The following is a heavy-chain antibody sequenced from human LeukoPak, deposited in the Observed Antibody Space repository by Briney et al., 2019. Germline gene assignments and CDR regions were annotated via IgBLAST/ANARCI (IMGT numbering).Heavy chain of an antibody. CDR3: ARVAGIHIVVERRAFDI. CDR2: IFYSGST. Sequence: TPSETLSLTCTVSGGSISSYYWSWIRQPLGKGLEWIGYIFYSGSTNYNPSLKSRVTISVDTSKNQFSLKLSSVTAADTAVYYCARVAGIHIVVERRAFDIWGQGTMVTVSS. V-gene: IGHV4-59*01. CDR1: GGSISSYY. D-gene: IGHD2-21*01. J-gene: IGHJ3*02.